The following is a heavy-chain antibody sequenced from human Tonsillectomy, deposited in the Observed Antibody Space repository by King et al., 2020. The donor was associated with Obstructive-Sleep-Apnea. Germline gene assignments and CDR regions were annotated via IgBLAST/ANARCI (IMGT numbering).Heavy chain of an antibody. CDR1: GFTFSSSA. D-gene: IGHD2-15*01. J-gene: IGHJ5*02. CDR2: IVVGSGNT. V-gene: IGHV1-58*02. CDR3: AADLGFDCTGARCYLGWFDP. Sequence: QLVQSGPEVKKPGTSVKVSCKASGFTFSSSAMQWVRQARGQRLEWIGWIVVGSGNTNYAQKFQERVTFTRDMSTSTAYMELSSLGSADTAVYYSAADLGFDCTGARCYLGWFDPWGQGTLVTVSS.